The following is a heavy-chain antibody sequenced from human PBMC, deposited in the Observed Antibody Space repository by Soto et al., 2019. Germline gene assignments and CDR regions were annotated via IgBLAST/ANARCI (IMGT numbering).Heavy chain of an antibody. Sequence: GGSLRLSCAASGFTFSSYGMHWVRQAPGKGLEWVAVIWYDGSNKYYADSVKGRFTISRDNSKNTLYLQMNSLRAEDTAVYYCARAGGYCSSTSCYYFDYWGQGTLVTVSS. CDR2: IWYDGSNK. J-gene: IGHJ4*02. CDR3: ARAGGYCSSTSCYYFDY. CDR1: GFTFSSYG. D-gene: IGHD2-2*01. V-gene: IGHV3-33*01.